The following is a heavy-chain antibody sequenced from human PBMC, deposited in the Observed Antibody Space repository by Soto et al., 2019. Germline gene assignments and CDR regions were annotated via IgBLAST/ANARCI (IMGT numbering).Heavy chain of an antibody. CDR1: GFTFSNYA. Sequence: GGSLRLSCAASGFTFSNYAMHWVRQAPGKGLEWLAIISYDGDNEYYADSVRGRFTISRDNSKNTLYLQTNNLRHEDTAVYYCAKPRGTIFGVVIDRWGQGTMVTISS. J-gene: IGHJ3*01. CDR2: ISYDGDNE. D-gene: IGHD3-3*01. CDR3: AKPRGTIFGVVIDR. V-gene: IGHV3-30*18.